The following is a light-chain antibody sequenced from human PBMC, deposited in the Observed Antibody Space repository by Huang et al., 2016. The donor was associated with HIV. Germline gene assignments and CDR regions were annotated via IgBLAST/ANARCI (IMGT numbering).Light chain of an antibody. CDR1: QSIRNS. CDR2: GAS. CDR3: QQSYNTPPT. Sequence: DIQMTQSPASLSASVGARVTITCRATQSIRNSVNWYQQQPGKAPTLLIYGASTLQSGVPSRFSCSGSVTDFTLTISSLQPEDFTTYYCQQSYNTPPTFGQGTKVEI. V-gene: IGKV1-39*01. J-gene: IGKJ1*01.